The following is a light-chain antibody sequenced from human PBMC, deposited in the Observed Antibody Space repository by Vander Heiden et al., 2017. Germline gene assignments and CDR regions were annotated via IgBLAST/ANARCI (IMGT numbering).Light chain of an antibody. Sequence: IVLPLSPGSLSLWPAYRATLSCRASQSVRNNFLAWYQQKPGQAPRLLIYDATSRATGRADRVSGSGSGAVFILTISRLAPEDFAVFHCHQKGRLPCTFGQGTKVEIK. CDR2: DAT. CDR1: QSVRNNF. J-gene: IGKJ1*01. V-gene: IGKV3-20*01. CDR3: HQKGRLPCT.